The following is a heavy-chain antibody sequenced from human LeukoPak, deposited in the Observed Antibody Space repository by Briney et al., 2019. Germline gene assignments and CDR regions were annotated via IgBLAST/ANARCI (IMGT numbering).Heavy chain of an antibody. J-gene: IGHJ4*02. V-gene: IGHV3-23*01. CDR2: ISGSGGST. D-gene: IGHD5-18*01. CDR1: GFTVSTYA. Sequence: GGSLRLSCVASGFTVSTYAMSWVHQAPGKGLEWVSGISGSGGSTYSADSVKGRFTISRDNSRNTLSLQMNSLRAEDTAVYYCAKYQSYGGVATFYFEYWGQGALVTVSS. CDR3: AKYQSYGGVATFYFEY.